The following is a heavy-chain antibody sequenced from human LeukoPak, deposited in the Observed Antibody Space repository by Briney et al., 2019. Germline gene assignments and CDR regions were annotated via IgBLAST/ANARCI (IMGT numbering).Heavy chain of an antibody. Sequence: GGSLRLSCAASRFTFSNFWMTWVRQAPEKGLEWVANIKQDGSEKNYVDSVKGRFTISRDNAKNSLYMQMNSLRAEDTAVYYCAREWVGVGGKSRSDSWGQGTLVTVSS. CDR2: IKQDGSEK. J-gene: IGHJ4*02. V-gene: IGHV3-7*05. CDR3: AREWVGVGGKSRSDS. D-gene: IGHD1-26*01. CDR1: RFTFSNFW.